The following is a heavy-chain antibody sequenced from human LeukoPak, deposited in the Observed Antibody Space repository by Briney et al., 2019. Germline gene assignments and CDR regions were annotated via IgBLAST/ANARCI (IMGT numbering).Heavy chain of an antibody. Sequence: SETLSLTCTVSGDSISSSSYYWGWIRQPPGKGLEWIGSIYYSGSTYYNPSLKSRVTISVDTSKNQFSLNLSSVTAADTSVYHCARDLSRADSSGGKWGQGTLVTVSS. D-gene: IGHD6-19*01. CDR1: GDSISSSSYY. J-gene: IGHJ4*02. V-gene: IGHV4-39*02. CDR2: IYYSGST. CDR3: ARDLSRADSSGGK.